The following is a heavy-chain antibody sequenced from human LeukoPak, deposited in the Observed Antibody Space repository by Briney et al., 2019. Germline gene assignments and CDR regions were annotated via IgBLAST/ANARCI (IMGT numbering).Heavy chain of an antibody. CDR3: AREAYLGYCSSTSCYVDY. J-gene: IGHJ4*02. D-gene: IGHD2-2*01. V-gene: IGHV1-18*04. CDR1: EYTFTGYY. CDR2: ISAYNGNT. Sequence: ASVKVSCKASEYTFTGYYMHWVRQAPGQGLEWMGWISAYNGNTNYAQKLQGRVTMTTDTSTSTAYMELRSLRSDDTAVYYCAREAYLGYCSSTSCYVDYWGQGTLVTVSS.